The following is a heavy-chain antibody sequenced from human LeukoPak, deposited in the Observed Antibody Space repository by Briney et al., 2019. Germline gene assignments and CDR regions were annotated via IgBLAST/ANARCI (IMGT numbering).Heavy chain of an antibody. V-gene: IGHV3-48*04. D-gene: IGHD1-26*01. CDR2: ISSRGSTI. CDR1: GFTFSSYG. Sequence: PGGSLRLSCAASGFTFSSYGMSWVRQAPGKGLEWVSYISSRGSTIYYADSVKGRFTISRDNAKNSLYLQMNSLTAEDTAVYYCARVSASYFAYYFDYWGQGTLVTVSS. J-gene: IGHJ4*02. CDR3: ARVSASYFAYYFDY.